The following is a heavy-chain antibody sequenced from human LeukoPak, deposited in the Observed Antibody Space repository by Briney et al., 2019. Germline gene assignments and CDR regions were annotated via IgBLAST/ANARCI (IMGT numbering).Heavy chain of an antibody. Sequence: GGSLRLSCSASGFTFGDFPTTWVRQAPGKGLEWVGYIRSKNYGGTTEYAASVKGRFTISRDDSKSIAYMQMDNVKAEDTAVYYCTRGSGRYEYWGQGILVIVSS. V-gene: IGHV3-49*04. D-gene: IGHD1-26*01. CDR3: TRGSGRYEY. J-gene: IGHJ4*02. CDR2: IRSKNYGGTT. CDR1: GFTFGDFP.